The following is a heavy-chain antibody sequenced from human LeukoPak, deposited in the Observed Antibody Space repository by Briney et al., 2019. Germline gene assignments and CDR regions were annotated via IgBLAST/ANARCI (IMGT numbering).Heavy chain of an antibody. D-gene: IGHD5/OR15-5a*01. CDR2: ITSGTTYI. CDR3: ARALSTIPIDP. V-gene: IGHV3-21*01. J-gene: IGHJ5*02. Sequence: GGSLRLSCAASGFTFSDYNMNWVRQSPEKGLEWVSSITSGTTYIYYADSVRGRFTLSRDNAKNSLYLQMNSLRAEDTAVYYCARALSTIPIDPWGQGTLVTVSS. CDR1: GFTFSDYN.